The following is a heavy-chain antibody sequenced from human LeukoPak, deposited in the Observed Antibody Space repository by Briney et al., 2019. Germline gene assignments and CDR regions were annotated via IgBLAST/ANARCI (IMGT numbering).Heavy chain of an antibody. CDR3: ARQRYYIVGATVVRYFQH. D-gene: IGHD1-26*01. CDR1: GGSFSGYY. CDR2: INHSGST. V-gene: IGHV4-34*01. Sequence: SETLSLTCAVSGGSFSGYYWSWIRQPPGKGLEWIGEINHSGSTNYNPSLKSRVTISVDTSKNQFSLKLSSVTAADTAVYYCARQRYYIVGATVVRYFQHWGQGTLVTVSS. J-gene: IGHJ1*01.